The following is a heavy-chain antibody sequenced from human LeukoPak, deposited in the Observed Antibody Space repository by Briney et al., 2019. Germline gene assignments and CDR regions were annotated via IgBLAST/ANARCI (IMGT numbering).Heavy chain of an antibody. Sequence: GGSLRLSRVASGFTFPPYSMAWVRQAPRKGLDWVSSINAAGDDMYYADSAKGRFSISRDNLKNTLYLQMHSGRAEERPIYYCAKGIFGVVHNGIVVWGEGTAVTVSS. CDR3: AKGIFGVVHNGIVV. CDR2: INAAGDDM. V-gene: IGHV3-23*01. D-gene: IGHD3-3*01. CDR1: GFTFPPYS. J-gene: IGHJ6*04.